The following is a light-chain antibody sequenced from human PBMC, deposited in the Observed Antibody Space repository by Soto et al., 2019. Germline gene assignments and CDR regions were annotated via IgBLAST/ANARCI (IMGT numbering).Light chain of an antibody. CDR2: GAS. CDR3: QKYNNRGT. V-gene: IGKV3-15*01. Sequence: EIVMTQSPATLSVSPGARATLSCSASPSVSSNLARYQQIPGQAPRLLIYGASTRATGIPVRSRGSGYGTEFNLTISSLQSEDFAVYYCQKYNNRGTFGQGTKVDIK. J-gene: IGKJ1*01. CDR1: PSVSSN.